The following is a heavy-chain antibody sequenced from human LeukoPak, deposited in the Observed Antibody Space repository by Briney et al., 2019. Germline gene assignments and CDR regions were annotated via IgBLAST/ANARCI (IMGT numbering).Heavy chain of an antibody. J-gene: IGHJ4*02. Sequence: SGGSLRLSCAASGFTFDDYGMSWVRQVPGKGLEWVSGINWNGVSTGYADSVKGRFTISRDNAKNSLYLQMNSLRAEDSALYYCARGRHTFIAVDYFDYWGQGTLVTVSS. CDR1: GFTFDDYG. CDR2: INWNGVST. D-gene: IGHD6-19*01. V-gene: IGHV3-20*04. CDR3: ARGRHTFIAVDYFDY.